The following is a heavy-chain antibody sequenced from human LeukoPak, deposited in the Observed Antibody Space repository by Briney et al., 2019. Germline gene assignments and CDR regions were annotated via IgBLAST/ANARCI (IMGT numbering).Heavy chain of an antibody. CDR2: INHSGST. CDR1: GGSFSGYY. D-gene: IGHD3-9*01. Sequence: SGTLSLTCAVYGGSFSGYYWSWIRQPPGKGLEWIGEINHSGSTNYNPSLKSRVTISVDTSKNQFSLKLSSVTAADTAVYYCARGGLRYFDYWGQGTLVTVSS. CDR3: ARGGLRYFDY. J-gene: IGHJ4*02. V-gene: IGHV4-34*01.